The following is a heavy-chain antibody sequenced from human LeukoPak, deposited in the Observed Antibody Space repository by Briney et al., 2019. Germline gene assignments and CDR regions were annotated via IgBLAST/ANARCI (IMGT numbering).Heavy chain of an antibody. V-gene: IGHV3-64*01. Sequence: GGSLRLSCAASGFTFSSYAMHWVRQAPGKGLEYVSAISSNGGSTYYANSVKGRFTISRDNSKNTLYLQMGSLRAEDMAVYYCAREGALRYFDYWGQGTLVTVSS. CDR1: GFTFSSYA. J-gene: IGHJ4*02. CDR2: ISSNGGST. CDR3: AREGALRYFDY. D-gene: IGHD3-9*01.